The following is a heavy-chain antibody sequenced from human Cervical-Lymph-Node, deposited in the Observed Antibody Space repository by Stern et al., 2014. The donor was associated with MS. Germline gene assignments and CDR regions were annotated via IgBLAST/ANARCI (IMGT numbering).Heavy chain of an antibody. V-gene: IGHV3-53*01. D-gene: IGHD1-1*01. CDR1: GFTVSRAY. CDR2: ITNVGST. CDR3: ARDTSSPERSDW. Sequence: EVQLVESGGGVIQPGGSLRLSCTASGFTVSRAYMTWVRQAPGKGLGGFSLITNVGSTFYTDSVKGRFTISRDDSKNTVYLHMTSLRAEDTAMYYCARDTSSPERSDWWGQGTLVTVSS. J-gene: IGHJ4*02.